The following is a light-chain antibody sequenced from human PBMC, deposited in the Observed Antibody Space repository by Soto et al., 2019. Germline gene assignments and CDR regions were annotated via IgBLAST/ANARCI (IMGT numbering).Light chain of an antibody. CDR2: GAS. J-gene: IGKJ2*01. Sequence: EIVLTQSPGTLPLSPGERATLSCRASQSVRDNFLAWYQQKPGQAPRLLFHGASSRATAIQDRFSGSGSGTDFTLTISRLEPEDFAVYYCQQYGNSPVTFGQGTKLEIK. V-gene: IGKV3-20*01. CDR1: QSVRDNF. CDR3: QQYGNSPVT.